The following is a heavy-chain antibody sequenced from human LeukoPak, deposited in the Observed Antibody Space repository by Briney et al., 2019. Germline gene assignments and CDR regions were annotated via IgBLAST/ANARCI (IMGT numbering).Heavy chain of an antibody. CDR2: INPNSGGT. V-gene: IGHV1-2*02. J-gene: IGHJ6*03. CDR3: ARGQYYYDSSGYSGYYYYMDV. D-gene: IGHD3-22*01. CDR1: GYTFTGYY. Sequence: ASVTVSCKASGYTFTGYYMHWVRQAPGQGLEWMGWINPNSGGTNYAQKFQGRVTMTRDTPISTAYMELSRLRSDDTAVYYCARGQYYYDSSGYSGYYYYMDVWGKGTTVTVSS.